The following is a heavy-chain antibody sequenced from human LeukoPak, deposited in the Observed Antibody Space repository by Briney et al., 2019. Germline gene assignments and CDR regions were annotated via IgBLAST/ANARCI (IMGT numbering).Heavy chain of an antibody. D-gene: IGHD3-3*01. J-gene: IGHJ4*02. CDR3: ARGVPYDSWSGPHYSDY. CDR1: GYTLTELS. V-gene: IGHV1-24*01. CDR2: FDPEDGET. Sequence: ASVKVSCKVSGYTLTELSMHWVRQAPGKGLEWMGGFDPEDGETIYAQKFQGRVTMTEDTSTDTAYMELSSLRSEDTAVYYCARGVPYDSWSGPHYSDYWGQGTLVTVSS.